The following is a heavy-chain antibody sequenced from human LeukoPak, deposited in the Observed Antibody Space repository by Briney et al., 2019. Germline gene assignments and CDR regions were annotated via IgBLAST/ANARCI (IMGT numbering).Heavy chain of an antibody. CDR3: ASCNDSSGYFAY. J-gene: IGHJ4*02. D-gene: IGHD3-22*01. Sequence: ASVTVSCKPSGYTFTDYAINWVRQAPGQGLEYMGWVTTNTGNPTYAQGFTGRFVFSSDSSVSTAYLQITSLKADDSGIYFCASCNDSSGYFAYWGQGTLVTVSS. CDR2: VTTNTGNP. V-gene: IGHV7-4-1*02. CDR1: GYTFTDYA.